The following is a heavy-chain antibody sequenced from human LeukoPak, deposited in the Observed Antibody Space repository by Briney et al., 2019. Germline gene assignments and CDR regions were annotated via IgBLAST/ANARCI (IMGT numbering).Heavy chain of an antibody. D-gene: IGHD6-19*01. CDR2: IYPGDSDT. CDR1: GYTITNYW. Sequence: GESLKIPCKGSGYTITNYWICYVRQMPGKALEWMGIIYPGDSDTRYSPSFQGQVAISADKSISTAYLQWSSLKASDTAMYYCARRSGYSSGWTALDYWGQGTLVTVSS. J-gene: IGHJ4*02. V-gene: IGHV5-51*01. CDR3: ARRSGYSSGWTALDY.